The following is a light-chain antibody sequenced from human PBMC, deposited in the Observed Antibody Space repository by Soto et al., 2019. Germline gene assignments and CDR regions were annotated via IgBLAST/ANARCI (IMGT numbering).Light chain of an antibody. CDR2: KAS. V-gene: IGKV1-5*03. CDR1: QSISSW. Sequence: DIQMTQSPSTLSASVGDRVTITCRASQSISSWLAWYQQKPGKAPKLLIYKASSLESGVPSRFSGSGSGTESTLTISSLQPDDFATYYCQQYYSDWTFGQGTKVDIK. J-gene: IGKJ1*01. CDR3: QQYYSDWT.